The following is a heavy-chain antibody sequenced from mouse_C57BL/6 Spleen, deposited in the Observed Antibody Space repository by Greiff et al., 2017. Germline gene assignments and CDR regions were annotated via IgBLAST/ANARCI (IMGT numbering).Heavy chain of an antibody. J-gene: IGHJ1*03. CDR1: GYAFRSSW. CDR2: LYPGDGDT. CDR3: ARGNYSSYWYFDV. V-gene: IGHV1-82*01. D-gene: IGHD2-1*01. Sequence: VQLQQSGPELVKPGASVKISCKASGYAFRSSWMNWVKQRPGKGLEWIGRLYPGDGDTNYNGKFKGKATLTADKSSSTAYMQLSSLTSEDSAVYFCARGNYSSYWYFDVWGTGTTVTVSS.